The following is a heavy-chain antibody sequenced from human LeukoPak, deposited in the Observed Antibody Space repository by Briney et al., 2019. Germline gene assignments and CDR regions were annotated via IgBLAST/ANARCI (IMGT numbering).Heavy chain of an antibody. CDR1: GFTFSSYA. CDR2: ISCSGGST. J-gene: IGHJ4*02. Sequence: GGSLRLSCAASGFTFSSYAMSWVRQAPGKGLEWVSAISCSGGSTYYADSVKGRFTISRDNSKHTLYLQMNSLRAEDTAVYYCAKTIVPAALYYFDYWGQGTLVTVSS. CDR3: AKTIVPAALYYFDY. V-gene: IGHV3-23*01. D-gene: IGHD2-2*01.